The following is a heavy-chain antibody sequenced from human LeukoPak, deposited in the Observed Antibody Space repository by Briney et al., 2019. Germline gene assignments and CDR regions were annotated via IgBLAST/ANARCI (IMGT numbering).Heavy chain of an antibody. CDR1: GYTLTELS. V-gene: IGHV1-2*02. CDR3: ARDPPGIQVAGTFEFGDY. J-gene: IGHJ4*02. Sequence: ASVKVSCKVSGYTLTELSMHWVRQAPGQGLEWMGWINPKSGGTYYAQKFQGRVTMTTDTSISSAYMDLSKLRPDDTAVYYCARDPPGIQVAGTFEFGDYWGQGTLVTVSS. CDR2: INPKSGGT. D-gene: IGHD6-19*01.